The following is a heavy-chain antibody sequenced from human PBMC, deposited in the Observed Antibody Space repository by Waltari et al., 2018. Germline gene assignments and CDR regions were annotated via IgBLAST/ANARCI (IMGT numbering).Heavy chain of an antibody. CDR3: ARRAWGSGWSY. CDR1: GGSISSSSNYY. CDR2: TYYNGST. D-gene: IGHD6-19*01. Sequence: QLQLQEYGPGLVTPSETLSLTCTVSGGSISSSSNYYWGWIRQPPGKGLEWIGSTYYNGSTYYNPSLKSRVTISVDTSKNQFSLKLSSVTAADTVVYYCARRAWGSGWSYWGQGTLVAVSS. V-gene: IGHV4-39*01. J-gene: IGHJ4*02.